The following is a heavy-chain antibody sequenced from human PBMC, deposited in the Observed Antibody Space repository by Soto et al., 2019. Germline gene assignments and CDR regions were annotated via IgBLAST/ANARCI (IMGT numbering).Heavy chain of an antibody. Sequence: VGSLRLSGAASGFSFTHYRIHWVRQVPGKGLEWVCRVNADGSSTNYAGFAKGRFTISRDNSKNTAYLEMNNLRVDDTALYYCAKAGDWNYVFDFWGQGTSVTVSS. CDR3: AKAGDWNYVFDF. CDR2: VNADGSST. J-gene: IGHJ4*02. D-gene: IGHD1-7*01. CDR1: GFSFTHYR. V-gene: IGHV3-74*01.